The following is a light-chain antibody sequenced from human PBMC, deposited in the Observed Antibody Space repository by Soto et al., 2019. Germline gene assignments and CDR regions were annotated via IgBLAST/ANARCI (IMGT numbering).Light chain of an antibody. Sequence: EIVMTQSPATLFVSPGERATLSCRASQSVSSNLAWYQQKPGQAPRLLIYGASRRATGLPDRFSGSGSGTDFTLTISRLEPEDFAVYYCQQYGSSNTFGQGTKVDIK. J-gene: IGKJ2*01. CDR3: QQYGSSNT. V-gene: IGKV3-20*01. CDR2: GAS. CDR1: QSVSSN.